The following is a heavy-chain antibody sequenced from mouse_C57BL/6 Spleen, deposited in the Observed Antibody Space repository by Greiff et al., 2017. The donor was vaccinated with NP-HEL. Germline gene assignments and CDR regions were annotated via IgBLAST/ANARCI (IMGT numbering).Heavy chain of an antibody. V-gene: IGHV1-26*01. CDR1: GYTFTDYY. J-gene: IGHJ4*01. CDR3: GVQLRLGYAMDY. Sequence: EVQLQQSGPELVKPGASVKISCKASGYTFTDYYMNWVKQSHGKSLEWIGDINPNNGGTSYNQKFKGKATLTVDKSSSTAYMELRSLTSEDSAVYYCGVQLRLGYAMDYWGQGTSVTVSS. CDR2: INPNNGGT. D-gene: IGHD3-2*02.